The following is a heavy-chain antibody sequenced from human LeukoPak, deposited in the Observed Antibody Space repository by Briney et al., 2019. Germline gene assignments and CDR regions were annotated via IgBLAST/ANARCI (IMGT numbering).Heavy chain of an antibody. D-gene: IGHD5-12*01. CDR1: GYTFTSYN. J-gene: IGHJ4*02. CDR3: ARVPQYGGYEGLFDY. CDR2: INPSDGST. Sequence: ASVKVSCKASGYTFTSYNMHWVRQAPGQGLEWMGIINPSDGSTSYAQKFQGRVTMTRDTSTSTVYMELSSPRSEDTAVYYCARVPQYGGYEGLFDYWGQGTLVTVSS. V-gene: IGHV1-46*01.